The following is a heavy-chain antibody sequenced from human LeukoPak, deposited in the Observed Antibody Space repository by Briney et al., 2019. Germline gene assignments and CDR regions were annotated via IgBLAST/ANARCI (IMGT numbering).Heavy chain of an antibody. Sequence: GESLKISCKGSGYSFTSYWFGWVRQMPGKGLEWMGIIYPGDSDTTYSTSFQGQVTISADKSISTAYLQWSSPKASDTAVYYCGRPSEPYCSSTSCYSYYWGQGTLVTVSS. CDR2: IYPGDSDT. V-gene: IGHV5-51*01. CDR1: GYSFTSYW. CDR3: GRPSEPYCSSTSCYSYY. D-gene: IGHD2-2*01. J-gene: IGHJ4*02.